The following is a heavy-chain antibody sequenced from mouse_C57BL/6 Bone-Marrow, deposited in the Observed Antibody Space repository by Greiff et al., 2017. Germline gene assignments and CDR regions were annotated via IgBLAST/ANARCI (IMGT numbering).Heavy chain of an antibody. V-gene: IGHV1-69*01. Sequence: VKLQQSGAELVMPGASVKLSCKASGYTFTSYWMHWVKQRPGQGLEWIGEIDPSDSYTNYNQKFKGKSTLTVDKSSSTAYRQLSSLTSEDSAVYYGARSGDSSGYPWFAYWGQGTLVTVSA. CDR3: ARSGDSSGYPWFAY. CDR1: GYTFTSYW. J-gene: IGHJ3*01. D-gene: IGHD3-2*02. CDR2: IDPSDSYT.